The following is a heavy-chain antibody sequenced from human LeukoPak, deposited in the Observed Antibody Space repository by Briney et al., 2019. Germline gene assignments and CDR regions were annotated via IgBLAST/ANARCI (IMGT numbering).Heavy chain of an antibody. CDR3: ARLRDWFDR. Sequence: SETLSLTCTVSGGSISSHYWSWIRQPPGKGLEWIGYIYYSGSTNYNPSLKSRVTMSVDTSKNQFSLKLSSASAADTAVYYCARLRDWFDRWGQGTLVTVSS. CDR2: IYYSGST. CDR1: GGSISSHY. D-gene: IGHD5-24*01. J-gene: IGHJ5*02. V-gene: IGHV4-59*11.